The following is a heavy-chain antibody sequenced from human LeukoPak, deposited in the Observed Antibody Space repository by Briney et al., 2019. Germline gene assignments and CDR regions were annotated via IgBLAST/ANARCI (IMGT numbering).Heavy chain of an antibody. CDR2: ISAYNGNT. J-gene: IGHJ4*02. CDR3: ARVYAYYGSGSYHYYYFDY. Sequence: ASVKVSCKASGYTFTSYGISWVRQTPGQGLEWMGWISAYNGNTNYAQKLQGRVTMTTDTSTSTAYMELRSLRSDDTAVYYCARVYAYYGSGSYHYYYFDYWGQGTLVTVSS. CDR1: GYTFTSYG. D-gene: IGHD3-10*01. V-gene: IGHV1-18*01.